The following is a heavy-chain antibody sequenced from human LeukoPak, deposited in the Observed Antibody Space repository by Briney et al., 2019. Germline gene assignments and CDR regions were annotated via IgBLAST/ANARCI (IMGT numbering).Heavy chain of an antibody. V-gene: IGHV1-18*01. CDR2: ISAYNGNT. CDR1: GYTFTSYG. Sequence: GASVKVSCKASGYTFTSYGISWVRQAPGQGLEWMGWISAYNGNTNYAQKLQGRVTMTTDTSTSTAYMGLRSLRSDDTAVYYCARSGDDYVWGSYRYFDYWGQGTLVTVSS. J-gene: IGHJ4*02. D-gene: IGHD3-16*02. CDR3: ARSGDDYVWGSYRYFDY.